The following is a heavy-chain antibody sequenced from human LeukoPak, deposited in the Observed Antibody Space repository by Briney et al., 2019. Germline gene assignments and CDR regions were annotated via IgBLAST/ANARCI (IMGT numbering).Heavy chain of an antibody. CDR3: ARGPPNWGMVGY. CDR2: VKSNNGHT. CDR1: GYTFTSFD. J-gene: IGHJ4*02. Sequence: ASVKVSCKASGYTFTSFDFNWVRQATGQGLEWMGWVKSNNGHTGYAQKFQGRVTMTRDTSISTAYMELSSPTFEDTAVYYCARGPPNWGMVGYWGQGTLVTVSS. D-gene: IGHD7-27*01. V-gene: IGHV1-8*01.